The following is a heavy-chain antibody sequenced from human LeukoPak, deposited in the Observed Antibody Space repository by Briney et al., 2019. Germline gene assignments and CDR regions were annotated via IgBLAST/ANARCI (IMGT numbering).Heavy chain of an antibody. Sequence: SETLSLTCTVSGGSISSYYWSWIRQPPGKGLEWIGYIYTSRSTNYNPSLKSRVTISVDTSKNQFSLKLSSVTAADTAVYYCARLVNWFDPWGQGTLVTVSS. CDR3: ARLVNWFDP. D-gene: IGHD2-2*01. CDR2: IYTSRST. V-gene: IGHV4-4*09. J-gene: IGHJ5*02. CDR1: GGSISSYY.